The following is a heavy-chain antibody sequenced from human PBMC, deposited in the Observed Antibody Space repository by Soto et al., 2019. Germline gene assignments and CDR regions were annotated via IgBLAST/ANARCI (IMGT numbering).Heavy chain of an antibody. Sequence: QITLKESGPTLVKPTQTLTLTCTFSGFSLSTSGVGVCWIRQPPVKALEWRALFYRDDDKRYSQSLKSRLISTKDTSKNQMVLTMTNRDPVDTATDYCAHTREAYNLNYWEIFQYWRQGTLVTASA. CDR2: FYRDDDK. J-gene: IGHJ1*01. D-gene: IGHD1-7*01. CDR3: AHTREAYNLNYWEIFQY. V-gene: IGHV2-5*02. CDR1: GFSLSTSGVG.